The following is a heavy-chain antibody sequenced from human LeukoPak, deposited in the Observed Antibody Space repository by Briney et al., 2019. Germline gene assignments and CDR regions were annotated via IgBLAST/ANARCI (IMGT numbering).Heavy chain of an antibody. V-gene: IGHV6-1*01. J-gene: IGHJ4*02. D-gene: IGHD6-13*01. CDR2: TYYRSKWYN. CDR1: GDSFSSNSAA. CDR3: AREWQQLGLNDY. Sequence: SQTLSLTCAVSGDSFSSNSAAWNWIRQSPSRGLEWLARTYYRSKWYNDYAESVKSRITINPDTSKNQFSLQLNSVTPEDTAVYYCAREWQQLGLNDYWGQGTLVTVSS.